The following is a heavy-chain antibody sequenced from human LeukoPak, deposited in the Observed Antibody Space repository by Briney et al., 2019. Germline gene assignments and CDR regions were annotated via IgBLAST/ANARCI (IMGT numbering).Heavy chain of an antibody. Sequence: GGSLRLSCAASGFTFSSYSMNWVRQAPGKGLEWVSSISSSSSYIYYADSVKGRFTISRDNSKNTLYLQMNSLRAEDTAVYYCAKSVVVVAATDGYWGQGTLVTVSS. J-gene: IGHJ4*02. CDR2: ISSSSSYI. CDR3: AKSVVVVAATDGY. V-gene: IGHV3-21*04. D-gene: IGHD2-15*01. CDR1: GFTFSSYS.